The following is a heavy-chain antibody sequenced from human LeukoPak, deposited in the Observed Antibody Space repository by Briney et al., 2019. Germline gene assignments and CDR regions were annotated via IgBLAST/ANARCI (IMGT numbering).Heavy chain of an antibody. CDR2: IYSGGST. D-gene: IGHD6-13*01. Sequence: GGSLRLSCAASGFTVSSKYMSWVRQAPGKGLEWVSLIYSGGSTYYADSVKGRFTISRDNSKNTLYLQMNSLRVEDTAVYYCNGYSGSWYGYWGQGTLVTVSS. CDR1: GFTVSSKY. V-gene: IGHV3-66*01. CDR3: NGYSGSWYGY. J-gene: IGHJ4*02.